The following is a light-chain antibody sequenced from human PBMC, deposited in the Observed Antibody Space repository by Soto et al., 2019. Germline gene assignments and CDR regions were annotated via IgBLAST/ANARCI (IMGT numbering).Light chain of an antibody. Sequence: QSVLTQPASVSGSPVQSITVSCTGTSSDLGAYTYVSWYQQHPGKAPKLIIHDVSNRPSGVSNRFSGSKSGNSASLTISGLQAEDEADYYCSSYTSSGTDVFGSGTKVTVL. V-gene: IGLV2-14*03. CDR2: DVS. CDR1: SSDLGAYTY. J-gene: IGLJ1*01. CDR3: SSYTSSGTDV.